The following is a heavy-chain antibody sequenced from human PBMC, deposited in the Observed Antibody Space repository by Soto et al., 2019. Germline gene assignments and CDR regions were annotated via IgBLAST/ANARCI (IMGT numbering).Heavy chain of an antibody. D-gene: IGHD6-19*01. V-gene: IGHV4-39*01. CDR2: LYGGST. CDR1: GVSISSKNFY. CDR3: ATTRGIAVGGSFDY. J-gene: IGHJ4*02. Sequence: SETLSLTCTVSGVSISSKNFYWGWIRQSPGKGLEWIGTLYGGSTFSSLSLKNRVTISVDTSKNQVSLKLRSVAAADTAIYYCATTRGIAVGGSFDYWGQGIQVTVSS.